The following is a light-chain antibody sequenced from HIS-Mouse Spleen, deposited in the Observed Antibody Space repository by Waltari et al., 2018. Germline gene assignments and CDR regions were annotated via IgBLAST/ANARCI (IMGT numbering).Light chain of an antibody. CDR2: DAS. Sequence: DIHMTQSPSSLSASVGDRVTITCQASQDISNYLNWYQQKPGKAPKLLIYDASNLETGVPSRFSGSGSGTDFTFTISSLQPEDIATYYCQQYDNPMYTFGQGTKLEIK. CDR1: QDISNY. J-gene: IGKJ2*01. CDR3: QQYDNPMYT. V-gene: IGKV1-33*01.